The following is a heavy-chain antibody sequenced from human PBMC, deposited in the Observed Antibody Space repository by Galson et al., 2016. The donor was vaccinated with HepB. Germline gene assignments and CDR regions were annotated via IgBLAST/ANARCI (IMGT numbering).Heavy chain of an antibody. CDR3: ARVAHSTFDV. V-gene: IGHV6-1*01. CDR1: GDSVSSNSVA. CDR2: TYRRSTYYN. J-gene: IGHJ3*01. D-gene: IGHD2-15*01. Sequence: CAISGDSVSSNSVAWNWIRQSPSRGPEWLGRTYRRSTYYNDDTESVKGLITINTDTSKNQFPLQLNSVTPKDTAVYYCARVAHSTFDVWGQGTMVTVSS.